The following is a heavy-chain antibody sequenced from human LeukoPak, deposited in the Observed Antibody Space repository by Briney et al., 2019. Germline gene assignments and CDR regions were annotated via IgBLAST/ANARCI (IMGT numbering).Heavy chain of an antibody. CDR3: ARERGSGSYDY. CDR1: GGSISSGGYY. Sequence: SETLSLTCTVSGGSISSGGYYWSWIRQHPGKGLEWIGCIYYSGSTYYNPSLKSRVTISVDTSKNQFSLKLSSVTAADTAVYYCARERGSGSYDYWGQGTLVTVSS. D-gene: IGHD3-10*01. CDR2: IYYSGST. V-gene: IGHV4-31*03. J-gene: IGHJ4*02.